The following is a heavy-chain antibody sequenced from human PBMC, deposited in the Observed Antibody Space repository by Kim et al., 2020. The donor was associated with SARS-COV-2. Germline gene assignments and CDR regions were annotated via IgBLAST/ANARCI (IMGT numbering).Heavy chain of an antibody. CDR1: GGSISSSNW. CDR3: AGRAYVWGSYHPFDP. Sequence: SETLSLTCAVSGGSISSSNWWSWVRQPPGKGLEWIGEIYHSGSTNYNPSLKSRVTISVDKSKNQFSLKLSSVTAADTAVYYCAGRAYVWGSYHPFDPWGQGTLATVSS. D-gene: IGHD3-16*02. J-gene: IGHJ5*02. V-gene: IGHV4-4*02. CDR2: IYHSGST.